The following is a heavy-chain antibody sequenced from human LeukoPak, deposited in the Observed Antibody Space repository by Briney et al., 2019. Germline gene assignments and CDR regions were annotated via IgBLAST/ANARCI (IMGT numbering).Heavy chain of an antibody. J-gene: IGHJ3*02. CDR3: ARAAGYGAGSYGFEI. CDR1: GFSLSDHV. D-gene: IGHD3-10*01. V-gene: IGHV3-74*01. Sequence: GGSLRLSCAASGFSLSDHVMHWVRQAPGKGLVWASRIIRHGTDTDYADSVKGRFTISRDIATNTLYLEMSSLRAVDTAIYYCARAAGYGAGSYGFEIWGQGTTVTVSS. CDR2: IIRHGTDT.